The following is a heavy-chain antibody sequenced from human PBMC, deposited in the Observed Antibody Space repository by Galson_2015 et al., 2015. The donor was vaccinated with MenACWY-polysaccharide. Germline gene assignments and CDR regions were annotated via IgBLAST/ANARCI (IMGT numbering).Heavy chain of an antibody. CDR3: AKDRTAAASGGDY. J-gene: IGHJ4*02. CDR1: GFTFSSYG. Sequence: SLRLSCAASGFTFSSYGMHWVRQAPGKGLKWVAFIRYDGRDKYYADFVKGRFTLSRDNSKNTLYLQMDSLRAEDTAVYYCAKDRTAAASGGDYWGQGTLVTVSS. D-gene: IGHD6-13*01. CDR2: IRYDGRDK. V-gene: IGHV3-30*02.